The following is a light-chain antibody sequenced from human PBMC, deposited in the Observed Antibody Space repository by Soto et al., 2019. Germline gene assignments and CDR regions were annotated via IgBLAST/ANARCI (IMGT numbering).Light chain of an antibody. V-gene: IGKV4-1*01. CDR1: QSVFYSTNNKNY. Sequence: DIVMTQSPDSLTVSLGERATINCKSSQSVFYSTNNKNYLAWYQQKPGQPPKLLIYWASTRESGVPDRFSGSGSGTDFTLTISILQAEDVAVYYCQLYYSTPPLFGPGTKVDIK. CDR3: QLYYSTPPL. J-gene: IGKJ3*01. CDR2: WAS.